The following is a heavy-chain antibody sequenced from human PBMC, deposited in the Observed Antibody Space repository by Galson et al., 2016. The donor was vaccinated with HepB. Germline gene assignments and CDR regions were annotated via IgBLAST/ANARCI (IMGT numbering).Heavy chain of an antibody. CDR1: GFSLSTTGVA. Sequence: PALVKPTQTLTLTCTFSGFSLSTTGVAVGWIRQPPGKALEWLALIYWDDDKRYSPSLKSRLTITKDTSKNQVVLTMTNMDPVETATYYCAHGIVWLGEFHYSFDYWGEEPCSPSPQ. J-gene: IGHJ4*01. CDR2: IYWDDDK. D-gene: IGHD3-10*01. V-gene: IGHV2-5*02. CDR3: AHGIVWLGEFHYSFDY.